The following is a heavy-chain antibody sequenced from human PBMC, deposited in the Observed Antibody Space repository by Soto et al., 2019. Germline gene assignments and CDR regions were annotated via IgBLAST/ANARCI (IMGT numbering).Heavy chain of an antibody. CDR2: IYYSGST. CDR1: GGSISSYY. V-gene: IGHV4-59*08. D-gene: IGHD1-1*01. Sequence: QVQLQESGPGLVKPSETLSLTCTVSGGSISSYYWSWIRQPPGKGLEWIGYIYYSGSTNYNPPLKSRLTISLDTSKNQFSLKLSSVTAADTAVYYCARRYGYSFDYWGQGTLVTVSS. J-gene: IGHJ4*02. CDR3: ARRYGYSFDY.